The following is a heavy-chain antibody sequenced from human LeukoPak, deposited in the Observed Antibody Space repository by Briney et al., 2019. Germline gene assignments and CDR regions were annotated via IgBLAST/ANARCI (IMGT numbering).Heavy chain of an antibody. CDR3: ARVGYNGWNFEN. D-gene: IGHD5-12*01. V-gene: IGHV3-23*01. CDR1: GFTFSSYA. Sequence: GGSLRLSCAASGFTFSSYAMSWVRQAPGKGLEWVSAISGSGGSTYYADSVKGRFTISRDNAKNSLHLEMNSLRAEDTALYYCARVGYNGWNFENWGQGTLVTVSS. J-gene: IGHJ4*02. CDR2: ISGSGGST.